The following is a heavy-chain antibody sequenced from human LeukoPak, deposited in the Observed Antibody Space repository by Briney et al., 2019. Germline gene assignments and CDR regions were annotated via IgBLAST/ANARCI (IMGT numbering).Heavy chain of an antibody. V-gene: IGHV3-48*04. CDR3: ARERQNKDFWSGGDY. D-gene: IGHD3-3*01. CDR2: ISSSGSTI. Sequence: GGSLRLSCAASGFTFSSYSMNWVRQAPGKGLEWVSYISSSGSTIDYADSVKGRFTISRDNAKNSLYLQMNSLRAEDTAVYYCARERQNKDFWSGGDYWGQGTLVTVSS. J-gene: IGHJ4*02. CDR1: GFTFSSYS.